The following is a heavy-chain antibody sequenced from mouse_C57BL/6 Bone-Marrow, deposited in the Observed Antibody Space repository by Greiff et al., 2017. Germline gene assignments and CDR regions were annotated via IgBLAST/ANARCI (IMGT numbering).Heavy chain of an antibody. CDR1: GYTFTDYY. CDR3: ARAYYKDY. V-gene: IGHV1-19*01. D-gene: IGHD2-12*01. J-gene: IGHJ2*01. Sequence: VQLQQSGPVLVKPGASVKMSCKASGYTFTDYYMNWVKQSHGKSLEWIGVINPYNGGTSYNQKFKGKATLTVDQSSSTAYMELNSLTSEDSAVYYCARAYYKDYWGQGTTLTVSS. CDR2: INPYNGGT.